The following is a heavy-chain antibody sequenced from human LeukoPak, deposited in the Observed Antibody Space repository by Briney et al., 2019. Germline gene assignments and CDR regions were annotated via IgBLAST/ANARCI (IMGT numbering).Heavy chain of an antibody. Sequence: PGGSLRLSCAASGFTFSSYGMSWVRQAPGKGLEWVGRIKSRTDGGATDYAAPVKGRFTISRDGSQNTLYLQMNSLKTEDTAVYYCATPRSARFDYWGQGTLVTVSS. V-gene: IGHV3-15*01. CDR3: ATPRSARFDY. D-gene: IGHD6-6*01. J-gene: IGHJ4*02. CDR1: GFTFSSYG. CDR2: IKSRTDGGAT.